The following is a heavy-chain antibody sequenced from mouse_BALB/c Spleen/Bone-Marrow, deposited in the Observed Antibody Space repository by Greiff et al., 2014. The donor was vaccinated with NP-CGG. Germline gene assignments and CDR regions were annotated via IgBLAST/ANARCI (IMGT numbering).Heavy chain of an antibody. CDR1: GFTFSSYG. CDR3: TRRPLHANSYFDC. J-gene: IGHJ2*01. D-gene: IGHD2-1*01. CDR2: ISSGGSSN. Sequence: EVHLVESGGDLVKPGGSLKLSCVASGFTFSSYGMSWVRQTPDKRLEWVATISSGGSSNYYPASLKGRFTISRDNAKSSLYLQMSSLNSEDTAMYYCTRRPLHANSYFDCWGQGTPLTVSS. V-gene: IGHV5-6*01.